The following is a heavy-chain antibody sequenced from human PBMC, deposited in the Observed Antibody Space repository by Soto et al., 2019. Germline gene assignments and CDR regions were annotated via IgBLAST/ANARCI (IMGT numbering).Heavy chain of an antibody. CDR3: ARSKYSISSFDY. CDR2: IYWDDDK. Sequence: TLSLTCSVSGGSIGSGNFYWSWIRQPPGKALDWLAVIYWDDDKRYSPFLKSRLTITKDTSKNQVLLTMTNMDPVDTATYFCARSKYSISSFDYWGQGALVTVSS. V-gene: IGHV2-5*08. CDR1: GGSIGSGNFY. D-gene: IGHD6-6*01. J-gene: IGHJ4*02.